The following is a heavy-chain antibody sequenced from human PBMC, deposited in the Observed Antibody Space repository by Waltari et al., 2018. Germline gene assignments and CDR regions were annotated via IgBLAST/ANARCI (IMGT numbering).Heavy chain of an antibody. CDR2: ISGSGGST. D-gene: IGHD6-6*01. V-gene: IGHV3-23*04. CDR1: GFTFSSSS. J-gene: IGHJ4*02. CDR3: AKAASIAARPPY. Sequence: EVQLVESGGGLVQPGGSLRLSCAASGFTFSSSSISWVPQAPGKGLEWVSAISGSGGSTYYADSVKGRFTISRDNSKNTLYLQMNSLRAEDTAVYYCAKAASIAARPPYWGQGTLVTVSS.